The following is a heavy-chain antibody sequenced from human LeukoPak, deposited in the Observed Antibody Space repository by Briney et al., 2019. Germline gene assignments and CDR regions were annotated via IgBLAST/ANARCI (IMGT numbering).Heavy chain of an antibody. Sequence: SQTLSLTCAISGDSVSSNSAAWNWIRQSPSRGLEWLGRTYYRSKLYNNYTVSVKSRISISADTSKNQFSLQLTSVTPEDTAVYYCARSLPATVGNWLDPWGQGTLVIVSS. D-gene: IGHD2-2*01. CDR1: GDSVSSNSAA. V-gene: IGHV6-1*01. J-gene: IGHJ5*02. CDR3: ARSLPATVGNWLDP. CDR2: TYYRSKLYN.